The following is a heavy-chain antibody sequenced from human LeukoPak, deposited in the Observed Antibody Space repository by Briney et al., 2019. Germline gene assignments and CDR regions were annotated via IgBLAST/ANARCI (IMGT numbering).Heavy chain of an antibody. J-gene: IGHJ4*02. CDR1: GYTFTGYY. CDR2: INPNSGGT. Sequence: ASVNVSCKTSGYTFTGYYMHWVRQAPGQGLEWMGWINPNSGGTSYSQKFQGGVTMTRDTSISTAYMKLSRLRSDDTAVYYCERAINYAPDYWGQGTLVTVSS. D-gene: IGHD1-7*01. CDR3: ERAINYAPDY. V-gene: IGHV1-2*02.